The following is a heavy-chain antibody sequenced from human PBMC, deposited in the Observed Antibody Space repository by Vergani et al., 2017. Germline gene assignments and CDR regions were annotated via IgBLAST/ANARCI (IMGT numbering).Heavy chain of an antibody. Sequence: EVQLLESGGGLVQPGGSLRLSCAASGFTFSTYAMSWVRQAPGKGLEWVSTISGSGGSTYYADSVKGRFTISRDKSKNTLYLQINSLRAEDTAVYYCARGAVVVVAATPNYYYYGMDVWGQXP. CDR3: ARGAVVVVAATPNYYYYGMDV. V-gene: IGHV3-23*01. J-gene: IGHJ6*02. CDR2: ISGSGGST. D-gene: IGHD2-15*01. CDR1: GFTFSTYA.